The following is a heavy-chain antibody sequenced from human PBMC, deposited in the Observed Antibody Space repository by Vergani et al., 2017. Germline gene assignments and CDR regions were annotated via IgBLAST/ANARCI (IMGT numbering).Heavy chain of an antibody. V-gene: IGHV3-21*01. CDR2: ISSSSSYI. CDR1: GFTFSSYS. CDR3: ARGGYDFWSGYYPGDYYYYMDV. Sequence: EVQLVESGGGLVKPGGSLRLSCAASGFTFSSYSMNRVRQAPGKGLEWVSSISSSSSYIYYADSVKGRFTISRDNAKNSLYLQMNSLRAEDTAVYYCARGGYDFWSGYYPGDYYYYMDVWGKGTTVTVSS. D-gene: IGHD3-3*01. J-gene: IGHJ6*03.